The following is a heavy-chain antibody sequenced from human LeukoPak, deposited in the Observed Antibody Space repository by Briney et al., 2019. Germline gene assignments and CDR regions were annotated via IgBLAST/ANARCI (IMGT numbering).Heavy chain of an antibody. Sequence: GGSLRLSCDASGFTFSTYWMTWVRQAPGKGLECLATIKQDGSEKYYLDSVKGRFIISRDNAKTSLHLQMNSLRAEDTAVYYCVKPHYFSTGSLTWGQGTLVTVSS. CDR2: IKQDGSEK. CDR1: GFTFSTYW. D-gene: IGHD3-10*01. V-gene: IGHV3-7*01. J-gene: IGHJ5*02. CDR3: VKPHYFSTGSLT.